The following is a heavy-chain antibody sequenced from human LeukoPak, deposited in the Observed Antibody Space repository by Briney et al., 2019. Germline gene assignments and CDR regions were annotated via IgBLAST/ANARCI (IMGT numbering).Heavy chain of an antibody. Sequence: ASVKASCKASGYTFTSYGISWVRQAPGQGLEWMGWISAYNGNTNYAQKRQGRVTMTTDTSTSTAYMELRSLRSDDPAVYYCARGINGGMIDYWGQGTLVTVSS. CDR2: ISAYNGNT. CDR3: ARGINGGMIDY. D-gene: IGHD3-16*01. V-gene: IGHV1-18*01. CDR1: GYTFTSYG. J-gene: IGHJ4*02.